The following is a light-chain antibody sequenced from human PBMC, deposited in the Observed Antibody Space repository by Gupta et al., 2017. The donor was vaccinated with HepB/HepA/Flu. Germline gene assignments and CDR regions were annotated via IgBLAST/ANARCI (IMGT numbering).Light chain of an antibody. CDR1: QRISSY. J-gene: IGKJ3*01. CDR2: AAS. V-gene: IGKV1-39*01. Sequence: DIQMTQSPSSLSASEGDRVTITCRASQRISSYLNWYQQKPGKAPKLLIYAASSLQSGVPSRFSGSGSGTDFALTISSLQPEDFATYYCQQSFTTVFTFGHGTKVQI. CDR3: QQSFTTVFT.